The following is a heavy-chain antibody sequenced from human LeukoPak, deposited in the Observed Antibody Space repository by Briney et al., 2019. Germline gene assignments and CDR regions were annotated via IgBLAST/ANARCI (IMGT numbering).Heavy chain of an antibody. CDR1: GFTFSSYA. D-gene: IGHD3-10*01. CDR3: AKDLGGGMYYFDY. V-gene: IGHV3-23*01. CDR2: ISGSGDST. J-gene: IGHJ4*02. Sequence: GGSLRLSCAASGFTFSSYAMNWVRQAPGKGLEWVSSISGSGDSTYYASSVRGRFTVSRDNSQNTLYLQMNSLRAEDTAIYYCAKDLGGGMYYFDYWGQGSLVTVSS.